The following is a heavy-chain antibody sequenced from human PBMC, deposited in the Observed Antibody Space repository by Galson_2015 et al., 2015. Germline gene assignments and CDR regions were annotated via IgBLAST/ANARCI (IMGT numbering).Heavy chain of an antibody. D-gene: IGHD4-17*01. Sequence: SLRLSCAASGFTFSKNGMHWVRQAPGKGLGWVAVIWEEGTNKYYADSVKGRFIISRDNSKNTLYLQMNSLRAEDTAVYYCARVLDYGDYGPLDYWGQGTLVTVSS. V-gene: IGHV3-33*01. CDR1: GFTFSKNG. CDR3: ARVLDYGDYGPLDY. J-gene: IGHJ4*02. CDR2: IWEEGTNK.